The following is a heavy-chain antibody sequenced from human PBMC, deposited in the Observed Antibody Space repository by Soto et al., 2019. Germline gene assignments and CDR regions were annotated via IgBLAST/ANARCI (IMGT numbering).Heavy chain of an antibody. CDR2: INSDGSST. Sequence: EVQLVQSGGGLVQPGGSLRLSCAASGFTFSSYWMHWVRQAPGKGLVWVSRINSDGSSTSYADSVKGRFTISRDNAKNTLYLQMNSLRAEDTAVYYCAKEIYTIFGGEYYFDYWGQGTLVTVSS. V-gene: IGHV3-74*01. J-gene: IGHJ4*02. D-gene: IGHD3-3*01. CDR3: AKEIYTIFGGEYYFDY. CDR1: GFTFSSYW.